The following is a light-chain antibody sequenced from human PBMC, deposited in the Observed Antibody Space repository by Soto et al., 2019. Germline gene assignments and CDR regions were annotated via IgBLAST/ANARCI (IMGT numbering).Light chain of an antibody. CDR3: QQYNNWPFSIT. CDR1: QGISSY. Sequence: DIQMTQSPATLSASVGDRATITCRAIQGISSYLAWYQQKPGKAPKLLIYVASTLQSGVPSRFSGSGAGTEFTLTISSLQSEEFAVYYCQQYNNWPFSITFGQGTRLEIK. J-gene: IGKJ5*01. V-gene: IGKV1-9*01. CDR2: VAS.